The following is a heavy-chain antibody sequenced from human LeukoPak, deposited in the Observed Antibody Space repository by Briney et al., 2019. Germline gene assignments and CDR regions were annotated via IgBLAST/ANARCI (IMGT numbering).Heavy chain of an antibody. D-gene: IGHD3-9*01. CDR1: GFTLSHSA. CDR3: ARDPLRYLRVGHYDY. Sequence: PGGSLRLSCAASGFTLSHSAMNWLRHDPGKGLEGVSYIDYDSSHIYYAASVRGRFTITRDNARNSVYLQMNSLRVEDTAVYYCARDPLRYLRVGHYDYWGQGTLAAVSS. V-gene: IGHV3-21*01. CDR2: IDYDSSHI. J-gene: IGHJ4*02.